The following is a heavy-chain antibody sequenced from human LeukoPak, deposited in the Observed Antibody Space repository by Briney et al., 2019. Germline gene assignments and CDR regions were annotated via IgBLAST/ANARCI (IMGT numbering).Heavy chain of an antibody. V-gene: IGHV4-34*01. CDR3: ARGRIAKIVVVHSFSYGMDV. J-gene: IGHJ6*02. CDR2: INDYTGDS. D-gene: IGHD3-22*01. CDR1: GGSFTDYF. Sequence: SETLSLTCTVFGGSFTDYFWTWIRHSPGKGLELIGEINDYTGDSKYNPFLNSRVSISLKKSKNQLSLELRSVTAADTAVYYCARGRIAKIVVVHSFSYGMDVWGQGTTVTVSS.